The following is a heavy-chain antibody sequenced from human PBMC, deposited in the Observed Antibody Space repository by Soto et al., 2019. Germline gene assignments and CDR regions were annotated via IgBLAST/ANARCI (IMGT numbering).Heavy chain of an antibody. Sequence: EVQLLESGGGLVQPGGSLRVSCAASGFTFSNYAMSWVRQAPGKGLEWVSVISGSGDTTYYADSGKGRFTISRDNSKNTLFLHMGSLRAEASAIYYCAKNDYDIYGTLYSFDSWGQGTLVTVSS. D-gene: IGHD3-9*01. CDR1: GFTFSNYA. V-gene: IGHV3-23*01. CDR3: AKNDYDIYGTLYSFDS. CDR2: ISGSGDTT. J-gene: IGHJ4*02.